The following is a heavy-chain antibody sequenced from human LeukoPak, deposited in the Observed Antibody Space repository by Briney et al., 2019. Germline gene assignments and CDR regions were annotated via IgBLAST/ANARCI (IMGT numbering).Heavy chain of an antibody. CDR3: ARDSGWHRFDP. J-gene: IGHJ5*02. CDR1: GFTLSRYG. D-gene: IGHD3-10*01. Sequence: GGAPRLSCAGSGFTLSRYGKFWGRPAPGEGVEWVASIKEDGSERYYVDSVKGRFTISRDNAKNSLYLQMYSLRAEDTAVYYCARDSGWHRFDPWGQGTLVTVSS. V-gene: IGHV3-7*01. CDR2: IKEDGSER.